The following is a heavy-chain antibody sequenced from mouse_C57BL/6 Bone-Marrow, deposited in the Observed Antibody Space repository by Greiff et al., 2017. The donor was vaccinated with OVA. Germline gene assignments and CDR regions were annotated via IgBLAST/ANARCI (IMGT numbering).Heavy chain of an antibody. J-gene: IGHJ1*03. CDR1: GFSLTSYG. D-gene: IGHD1-1*01. CDR3: AITFITTVVAPYWYFDV. Sequence: VKLQESGPGLVQPSQSLSITCTVSGFSLTSYGVHWVRQSPGTGLEWLGVIWSGGSTDYNAAFISRLSISKDNSKSQVFFKMNSLQADDTAIYYCAITFITTVVAPYWYFDVWGTGTTVTVSS. CDR2: IWSGGST. V-gene: IGHV2-2*01.